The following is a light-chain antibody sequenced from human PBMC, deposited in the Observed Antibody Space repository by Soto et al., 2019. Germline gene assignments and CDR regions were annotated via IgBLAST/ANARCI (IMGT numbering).Light chain of an antibody. CDR3: QQSYSTPRP. CDR1: QSISSY. V-gene: IGKV1-39*01. J-gene: IGKJ1*01. Sequence: DIHMTQSPSSLSASVGDRVTITCRASQSISSYLNWYQQKPGKAPKLLIYAASSLQSGVPSRFSGSGSGTDFTLTISSLQPEDFATCYCQQSYSTPRPFGQGTKVDIK. CDR2: AAS.